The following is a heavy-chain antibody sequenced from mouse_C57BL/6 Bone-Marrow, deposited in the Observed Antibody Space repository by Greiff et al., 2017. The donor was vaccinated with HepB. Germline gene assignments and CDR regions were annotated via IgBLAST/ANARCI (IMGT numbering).Heavy chain of an antibody. Sequence: QVQLQQSGPELVKPGASVKISCKASGYAFSSSWMNWVKQRPGKGLEWIGRIYPGDGDTNYNGKFKGKATLTADKSSSTAYMQLSSLTSEYSAVYFCARWYYFDYWGQGTTLTVSS. V-gene: IGHV1-82*01. CDR1: GYAFSSSW. CDR2: IYPGDGDT. J-gene: IGHJ2*01. CDR3: ARWYYFDY.